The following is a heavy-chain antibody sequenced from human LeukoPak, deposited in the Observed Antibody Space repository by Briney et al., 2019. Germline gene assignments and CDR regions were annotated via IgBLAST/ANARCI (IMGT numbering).Heavy chain of an antibody. V-gene: IGHV5-51*01. D-gene: IGHD2-15*01. J-gene: IGHJ4*02. CDR3: ATGRYCSGTTCYSSLDF. CDR2: IHPGDSNT. CDR1: GYSFTNYW. Sequence: GESLKISCKGSGYSFTNYWVAWVRQMPGKGLEWMGIIHPGDSNTRYSPSFQGQVTISVDKSITTAYLQWSSLKASDTAVYYCATGRYCSGTTCYSSLDFWGQGTLVTVSS.